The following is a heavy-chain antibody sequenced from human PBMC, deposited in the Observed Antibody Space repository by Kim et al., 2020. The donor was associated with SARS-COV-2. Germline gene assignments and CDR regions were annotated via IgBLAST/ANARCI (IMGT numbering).Heavy chain of an antibody. J-gene: IGHJ5*02. Sequence: SKQYYADAVKGRFTISSDNSKNTLYLQMNSLRAEDTAVYYCARDLHGSFSWGQGTLVTVSS. CDR3: ARDLHGSFS. D-gene: IGHD3-10*01. CDR2: SKQ. V-gene: IGHV3-33*01.